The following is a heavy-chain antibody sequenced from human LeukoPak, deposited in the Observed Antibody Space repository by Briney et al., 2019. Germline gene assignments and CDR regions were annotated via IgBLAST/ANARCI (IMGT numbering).Heavy chain of an antibody. CDR2: IIPIFGTA. CDR1: GGTFSSYA. D-gene: IGHD3-3*01. Sequence: ASVKVSCKASGGTFSSYAIRWVRQAPGQGLEWMGGIIPIFGTANYAQKFQGRVTITTDESTSTAYMELSSLRSEDTAVYYCARAPYYDFWSGYYIPGGGAFDIWGQGTMVTVSS. J-gene: IGHJ3*02. CDR3: ARAPYYDFWSGYYIPGGGAFDI. V-gene: IGHV1-69*05.